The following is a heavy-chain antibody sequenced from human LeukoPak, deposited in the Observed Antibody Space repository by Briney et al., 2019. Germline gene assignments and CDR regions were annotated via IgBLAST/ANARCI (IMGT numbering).Heavy chain of an antibody. CDR2: IYTSGST. Sequence: SSETLSLTCTVSGGSISSGSYYWSWIRQPAGKGLEWIGRIYTSGSTNYNPSLKSRVTISVDTSKNQFSLKLSSVTAADTAVYYCARHGRYFDWLPSDYWGQGTLVTVSS. D-gene: IGHD3-9*01. V-gene: IGHV4-61*02. CDR3: ARHGRYFDWLPSDY. CDR1: GGSISSGSYY. J-gene: IGHJ4*02.